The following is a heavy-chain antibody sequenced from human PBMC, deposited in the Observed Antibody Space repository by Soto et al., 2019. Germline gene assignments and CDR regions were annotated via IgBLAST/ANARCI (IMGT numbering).Heavy chain of an antibody. J-gene: IGHJ4*02. CDR3: ARDSIAAAGRSVYFDY. Sequence: GGSLRLSCAASGFTFSSYAMHWVRQALGKGLEWVAVISYDGSNKYYADSVKGRFTISRDNSKNTLYLQMNSLRAEDTAVYYCARDSIAAAGRSVYFDYWGQGTLVTVSS. CDR2: ISYDGSNK. V-gene: IGHV3-30-3*01. D-gene: IGHD6-13*01. CDR1: GFTFSSYA.